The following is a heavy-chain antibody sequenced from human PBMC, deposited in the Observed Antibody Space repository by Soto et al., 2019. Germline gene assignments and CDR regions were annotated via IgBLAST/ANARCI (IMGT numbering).Heavy chain of an antibody. J-gene: IGHJ5*02. D-gene: IGHD2-21*02. V-gene: IGHV1-2*02. CDR3: ARATAGRISWEHSWFDL. CDR2: INPNTGDT. CDR1: QYTFTDYF. Sequence: ASVKVSCKASQYTFTDYFLHWVRQPPGQGLECLGWINPNTGDTDYAQNFQGRVTMTRDTSIGTAYMELSRLQIDDTAIYYSARATAGRISWEHSWFDLWGQRTLVTVSS.